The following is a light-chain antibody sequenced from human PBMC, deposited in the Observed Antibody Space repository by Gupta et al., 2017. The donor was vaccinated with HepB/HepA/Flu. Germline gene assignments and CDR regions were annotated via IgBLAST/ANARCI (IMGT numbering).Light chain of an antibody. CDR1: ILPRKY. V-gene: IGLV3-10*01. J-gene: IGLJ2*01. Sequence: YALTQPPPASVAPGQTATMTCSGDILPRKYAYWYHQRPGQAPLLVIYEDRKRPSGIPERFSASSSGTVATLTISGAQVEDEGDYYCYSTDNTGHPLFGGGTKLSVL. CDR3: YSTDNTGHPL. CDR2: EDR.